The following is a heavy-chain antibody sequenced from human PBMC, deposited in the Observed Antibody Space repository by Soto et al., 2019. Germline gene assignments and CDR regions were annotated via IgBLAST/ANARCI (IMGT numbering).Heavy chain of an antibody. D-gene: IGHD1-26*01. CDR2: IKSKTDGGTT. J-gene: IGHJ3*02. Sequence: PGGSLRLSCAASGFTFSSAWMSWVRQAPGKGLEWVGRIKSKTDGGTTDYAAPVKGRFTISRDDSKNTLYLQMNSLKTEDTAVYYCTTEVGAYDAFDIWGQGTMVTVSS. V-gene: IGHV3-15*01. CDR1: GFTFSSAW. CDR3: TTEVGAYDAFDI.